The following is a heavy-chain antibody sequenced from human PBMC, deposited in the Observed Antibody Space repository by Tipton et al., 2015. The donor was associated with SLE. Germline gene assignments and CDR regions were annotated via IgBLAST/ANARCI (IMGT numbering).Heavy chain of an antibody. CDR2: ISSRGST. V-gene: IGHV4-61*09. CDR3: ARHPSSFDYYYYYYMDV. CDR1: GGSIRSGTYY. Sequence: TLSLTCTVSGGSIRSGTYYWTWIRQPAGKGLEWIGHISSRGSTNYNPSLKSRVTISLDTSKNQLSLRLSSVTAANTAVYYCARHPSSFDYYYYYYMDVWGKGTTVTVSS. J-gene: IGHJ6*03.